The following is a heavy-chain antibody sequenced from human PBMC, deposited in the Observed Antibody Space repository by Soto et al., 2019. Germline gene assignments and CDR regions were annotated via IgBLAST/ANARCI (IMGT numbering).Heavy chain of an antibody. D-gene: IGHD2-15*01. J-gene: IGHJ4*02. CDR1: DFTFSTYA. V-gene: IGHV3-30-3*01. CDR2: ISSDVTNK. CDR3: ARAVTVVAPVDY. Sequence: WGSLRLSCAASDFTFSTYAMHWVRQAPGKELEWVAVISSDVTNKYYADSVKGRFSISRDNPRDTLFLQMNSLRGEDTAVYYCARAVTVVAPVDYWGQGTLVTVSS.